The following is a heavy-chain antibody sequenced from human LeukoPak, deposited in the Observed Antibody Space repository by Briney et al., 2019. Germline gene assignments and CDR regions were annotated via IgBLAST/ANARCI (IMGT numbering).Heavy chain of an antibody. CDR2: ISAYNGNT. D-gene: IGHD3-10*01. Sequence: ASVKVSCKASGYTFTSYGISWVRQAPGQGLEWMGWISAYNGNTNYAQKLQGRVTMTTDTSTSTAYMELRSLRSDDTAVYYCARSITMVRGHKGALDYWGQGTLVTVSS. CDR3: ARSITMVRGHKGALDY. J-gene: IGHJ4*02. CDR1: GYTFTSYG. V-gene: IGHV1-18*01.